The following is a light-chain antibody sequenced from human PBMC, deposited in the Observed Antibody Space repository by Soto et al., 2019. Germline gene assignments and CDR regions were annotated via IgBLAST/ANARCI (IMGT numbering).Light chain of an antibody. CDR2: DAS. CDR3: QQYNSDWT. Sequence: DIQMTQSPSTLSASIGDRVTITCRARQSIRSWLAWYQQKPGRAHKLLIYDASSLESVVPSRFRGRGSGTEFTLTISSLQPVDIAIYYYQQYNSDWTCGQGTKVEIK. J-gene: IGKJ1*01. CDR1: QSIRSW. V-gene: IGKV1-5*01.